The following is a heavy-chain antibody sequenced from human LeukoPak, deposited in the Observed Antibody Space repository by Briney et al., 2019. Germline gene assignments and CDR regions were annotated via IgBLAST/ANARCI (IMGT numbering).Heavy chain of an antibody. CDR1: GESFSSYY. D-gene: IGHD3-22*01. CDR2: TSDSGST. Sequence: PSETLSLTCTVCGESFSSYYWSWIRQPPGKGLEWIGETSDSGSTNYNPALKSRVTISVDTSKNQFSLKLTSVTAADTAVYYCARGDYDSSGYPDYWGQGTLVTVSS. V-gene: IGHV4-34*01. J-gene: IGHJ4*02. CDR3: ARGDYDSSGYPDY.